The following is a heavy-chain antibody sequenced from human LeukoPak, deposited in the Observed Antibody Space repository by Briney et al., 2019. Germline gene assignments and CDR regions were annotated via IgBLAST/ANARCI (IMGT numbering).Heavy chain of an antibody. D-gene: IGHD3-10*01. CDR3: ARHGGDGSASSNFDF. Sequence: SETLSLTCTVSGGSISNSNYYWGWIRQPPGKGLEWIGSVYYNGNTYHNPSLMSRVTMSVDTSKNQFTLKVSSVTAADTAVYYCARHGGDGSASSNFDFWGQGTLVTVSS. V-gene: IGHV4-39*01. CDR1: GGSISNSNYY. CDR2: VYYNGNT. J-gene: IGHJ4*02.